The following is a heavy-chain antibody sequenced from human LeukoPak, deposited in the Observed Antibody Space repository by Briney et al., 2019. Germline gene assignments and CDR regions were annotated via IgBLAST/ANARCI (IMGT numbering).Heavy chain of an antibody. V-gene: IGHV3-23*01. J-gene: IGHJ4*02. Sequence: GRSLRLSCAASGFTFSSYVMTWVRQAPGKGLEWVSGISGSGGSTYYADSVKGRFTISRDNSKNTLYLQMNSLSVEDTALYYCAKGYSTNWYLFDYWGQGSLVTVSS. CDR3: AKGYSTNWYLFDY. CDR2: ISGSGGST. D-gene: IGHD6-13*01. CDR1: GFTFSSYV.